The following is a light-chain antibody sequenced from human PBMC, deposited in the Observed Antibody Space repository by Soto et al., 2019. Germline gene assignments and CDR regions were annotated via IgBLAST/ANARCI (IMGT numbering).Light chain of an antibody. CDR1: ESISTW. V-gene: IGKV1-5*03. CDR3: QQYNIYSWT. J-gene: IGKJ1*01. CDR2: KAS. Sequence: DIQMTQSPSPLSASVGDRVTITCRASESISTWLAWYQQKPGKAPNLLIYKASSLESGVPSRFSGSGSGTEFTLTISSLQPDDVATYYCQQYNIYSWTFGQGTKVDIK.